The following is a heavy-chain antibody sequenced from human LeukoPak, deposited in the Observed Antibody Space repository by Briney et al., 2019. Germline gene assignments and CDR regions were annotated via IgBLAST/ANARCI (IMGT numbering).Heavy chain of an antibody. CDR1: GGSISSYY. V-gene: IGHV4-59*01. J-gene: IGHJ6*03. Sequence: SETLSLTCTVSGGSISSYYWSWIRQPPGKGLEWIGYIYCSGSTNYNPSLKSRVTISVDTSKNQFSLKLSSVTAADTAVYYCASGEDPYYDFWSGYRDYYYYYMDVWGKGTTVTVSS. CDR2: IYCSGST. CDR3: ASGEDPYYDFWSGYRDYYYYYMDV. D-gene: IGHD3-3*01.